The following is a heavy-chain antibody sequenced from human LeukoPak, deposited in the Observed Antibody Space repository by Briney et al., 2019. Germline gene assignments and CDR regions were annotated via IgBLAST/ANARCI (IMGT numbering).Heavy chain of an antibody. CDR1: GFTFSSYG. CDR2: ISYDGSNK. Sequence: GGPLRLSCAASGFTFSSYGMHWVRQAPGKGLEWVAVISYDGSNKYYADSVKGRFTISRDNSKNTLYLQMNSLRAEDTAVYYCAKDLYYYDSSGYLDYWGQGTLVTVSS. D-gene: IGHD3-22*01. V-gene: IGHV3-30*18. J-gene: IGHJ4*02. CDR3: AKDLYYYDSSGYLDY.